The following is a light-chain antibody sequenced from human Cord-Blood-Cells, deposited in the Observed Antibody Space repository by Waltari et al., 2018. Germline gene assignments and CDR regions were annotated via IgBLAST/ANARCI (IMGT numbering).Light chain of an antibody. CDR2: EVS. CDR3: SSYAGSNNYV. Sequence: QSSLPQPPSASGSPRQSVTISCTGTSSDVGGYNYVPWYQQHPGKAPKLMIYEVSKRPSGVPDRFSGSKSGNTASLTVSGLQAEDEADYYCSSYAGSNNYVFGTGTKVTVL. J-gene: IGLJ1*01. CDR1: SSDVGGYNY. V-gene: IGLV2-8*01.